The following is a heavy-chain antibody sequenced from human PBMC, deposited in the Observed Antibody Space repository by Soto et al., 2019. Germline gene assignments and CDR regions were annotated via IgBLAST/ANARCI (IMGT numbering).Heavy chain of an antibody. CDR2: ISYSGST. V-gene: IGHV4-59*08. CDR1: GGPIRKYY. CDR3: ARHEYYASGSYS. D-gene: IGHD3-10*01. J-gene: IGHJ5*02. Sequence: LSPAPTVSGGPIRKYYRSRVRQPPGKGLEWIGYISYSGSTNHNPSLKSRVTISADTSKNQFSLKLNSVTAADTAVYYCARHEYYASGSYSWGQGTLVTVSS.